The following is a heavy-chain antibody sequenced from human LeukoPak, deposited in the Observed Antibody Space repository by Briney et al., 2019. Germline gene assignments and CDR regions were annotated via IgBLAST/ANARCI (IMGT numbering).Heavy chain of an antibody. V-gene: IGHV4-39*01. Sequence: SETLSLTCTVSGGSISSSSYYWGWIRQPPGKGPEWIGSIYYSGSTYYNPSLKSRVTISVDTSKNQFSLKLSSVTAADTAVYYCASLGTAYYYGMDVWGQGTLVTVSS. CDR3: ASLGTAYYYGMDV. CDR2: IYYSGST. J-gene: IGHJ6*02. CDR1: GGSISSSSYY.